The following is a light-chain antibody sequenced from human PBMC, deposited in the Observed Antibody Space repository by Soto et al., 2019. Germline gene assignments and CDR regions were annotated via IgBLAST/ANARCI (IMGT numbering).Light chain of an antibody. J-gene: IGKJ3*01. CDR1: QSIRNC. V-gene: IGKV1-39*01. CDR2: DAT. CDR3: QQCYSAVRI. Sequence: DIQMTQSPSYVSASVGDRVTITCRASQSIRNCLNWYQQKAGEAPKFLIYDATSLQSGVPSRFSGSGSGKVLTLTISILQPEDFETYYYQQCYSAVRIFGPGSKVDI.